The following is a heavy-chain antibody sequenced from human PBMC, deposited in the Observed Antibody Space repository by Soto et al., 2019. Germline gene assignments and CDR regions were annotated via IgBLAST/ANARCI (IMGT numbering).Heavy chain of an antibody. V-gene: IGHV1-18*01. D-gene: IGHD2-2*01. CDR1: GYTFTSYG. J-gene: IGHJ6*02. CDR2: ISAYNGNT. CDR3: ARDLPEAILPSVYYYYYGMDV. Sequence: ASVKVSCKASGYTFTSYGISWVRQAPGQGLEWMGWISAYNGNTNYAQKLQGRVTMTTDTSTSTAYMELRSLRSDDTAVYYCARDLPEAILPSVYYYYYGMDVWGQGTTVTVSS.